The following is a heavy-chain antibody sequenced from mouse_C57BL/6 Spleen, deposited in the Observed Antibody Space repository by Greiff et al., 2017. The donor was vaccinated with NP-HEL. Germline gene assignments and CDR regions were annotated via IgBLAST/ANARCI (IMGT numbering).Heavy chain of an antibody. J-gene: IGHJ2*01. CDR2: IDPSDSYT. Sequence: QVQLQQSGAELVMPGASVKLSCKASGYTFTSYWMHWVKQRPGQGLEWIGEIDPSDSYTNYNQKFKGKSTLTVDKSSSTAYMQLSSLTSEDSAVYYCARFQYGSSYGYFDYWGQGTTLTVSS. D-gene: IGHD1-1*01. V-gene: IGHV1-69*01. CDR1: GYTFTSYW. CDR3: ARFQYGSSYGYFDY.